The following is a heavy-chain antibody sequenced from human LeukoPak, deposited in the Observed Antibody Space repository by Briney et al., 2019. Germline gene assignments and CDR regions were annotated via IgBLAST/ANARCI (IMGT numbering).Heavy chain of an antibody. D-gene: IGHD2-2*01. V-gene: IGHV3-23*01. CDR2: ISNSGRST. CDR3: PRSSSNCRTDLLLDP. Sequence: GGSLRLSCAASGFTYSNYAMSWVRQAPGKGLEWVSTISNSGRSTYYADSVKGRFTISRDNSKNTLYLQMNSLRAEDTAVYYCPRSSSNCRTDLLLDPWGQGTLVTVSS. J-gene: IGHJ5*02. CDR1: GFTYSNYA.